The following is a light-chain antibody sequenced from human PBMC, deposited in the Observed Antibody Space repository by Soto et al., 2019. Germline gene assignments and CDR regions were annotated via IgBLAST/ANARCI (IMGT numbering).Light chain of an antibody. J-gene: IGKJ1*01. V-gene: IGKV3-11*01. Sequence: EIVLTQSPATLSLSPGERATLSCRASQSISNYLAWYQQKPGQAPRLLIYDAFNRATGLPARFSGSGSGTDFTLTISSLQPDDFATYYCQHYNSYSEAFGQGTKVDI. CDR3: QHYNSYSEA. CDR1: QSISNY. CDR2: DAF.